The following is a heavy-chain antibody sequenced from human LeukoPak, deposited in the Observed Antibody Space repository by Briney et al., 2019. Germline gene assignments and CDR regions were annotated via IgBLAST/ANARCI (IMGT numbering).Heavy chain of an antibody. D-gene: IGHD6-13*01. Sequence: PGGSLRLSCAASGFTFSRYGMHWVRQAPGKGLEWEAVIWYDGSNKYYADSVKGRFTISRDNSKNTLYLQMNSLRAEDTAVYYCAREYQQQLRGYGMDVWGQGTTVTVSS. CDR1: GFTFSRYG. CDR2: IWYDGSNK. J-gene: IGHJ6*02. V-gene: IGHV3-33*01. CDR3: AREYQQQLRGYGMDV.